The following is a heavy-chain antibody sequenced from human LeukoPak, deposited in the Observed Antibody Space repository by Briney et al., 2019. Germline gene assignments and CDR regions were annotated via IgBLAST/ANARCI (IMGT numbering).Heavy chain of an antibody. CDR2: IYTSGST. V-gene: IGHV4-61*02. CDR3: ARSLYGSGGRLDY. J-gene: IGHJ4*02. D-gene: IGHD3-10*01. Sequence: SETLSLTCTVSGGSISSGSYYWSWIRQPAGKGLEWIGRIYTSGSTNYNPSLKSRVTISVDTSKNQFSLKLSSVTAADTAVYYCARSLYGSGGRLDYWGQGTLVTVSS. CDR1: GGSISSGSYY.